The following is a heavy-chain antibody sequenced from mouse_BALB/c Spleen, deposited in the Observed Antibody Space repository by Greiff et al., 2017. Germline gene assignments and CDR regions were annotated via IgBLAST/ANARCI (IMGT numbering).Heavy chain of an antibody. J-gene: IGHJ3*01. V-gene: IGHV1-54*01. CDR1: GYAFTNYL. CDR3: ARGDFGYYGNSAWFAY. CDR2: INPGSGGT. D-gene: IGHD2-1*01. Sequence: QVQLKQSGAELVRPGTSVKVSCKASGYAFTNYLIEWVKQRPGQGLEWIGVINPGSGGTNYNEKFKGKATLTADKSSSTAYMQLSSLTSDDSAVYFCARGDFGYYGNSAWFAYWGQGTLVTVSA.